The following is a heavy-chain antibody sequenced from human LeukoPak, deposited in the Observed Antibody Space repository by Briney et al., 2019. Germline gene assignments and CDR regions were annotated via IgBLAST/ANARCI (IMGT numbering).Heavy chain of an antibody. CDR1: GYTFTGYY. CDR3: ARSGAEMATIIDY. D-gene: IGHD5-24*01. V-gene: IGHV1-2*02. Sequence: GASVKVSCKASGYTFTGYYMHWVRQAPGQGLEWMGWINPSSGGTNYAQKFQGRVTMTRDTSISTAYMELSRLRSDDTAVYYCARSGAEMATIIDYWGQGTLVTVSS. CDR2: INPSSGGT. J-gene: IGHJ4*02.